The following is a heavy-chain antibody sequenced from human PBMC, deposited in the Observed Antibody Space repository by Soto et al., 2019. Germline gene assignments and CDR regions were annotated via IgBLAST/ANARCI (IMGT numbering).Heavy chain of an antibody. CDR2: ISYDGSNK. Sequence: QVQLVESGGGVVQPGTSLRLSCAASGFTFSSYAMHWVRQAPGKGLDWVAVISYDGSNKYYADSVKGRFTISRDNSKNMLYLQMNSLRDVDMAVYSCARAAGYGYPPFYWGQGILVTVSS. V-gene: IGHV3-30-3*01. CDR3: ARAAGYGYPPFY. CDR1: GFTFSSYA. J-gene: IGHJ4*02. D-gene: IGHD5-18*01.